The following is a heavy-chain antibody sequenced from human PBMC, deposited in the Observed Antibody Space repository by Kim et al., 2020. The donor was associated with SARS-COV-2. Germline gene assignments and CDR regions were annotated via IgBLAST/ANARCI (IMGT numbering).Heavy chain of an antibody. J-gene: IGHJ4*02. Sequence: SETLSLTCAVYGGSFSGYYWSWIRQPPGKGLEWIGEINHSGSTNYNPSLKSRVTISVDTSKNQFSLKLSSVTAADTAVYYCARGCSGGSCYSGYSSTLITFDYWGQGTLVTVSS. CDR3: ARGCSGGSCYSGYSSTLITFDY. CDR2: INHSGST. D-gene: IGHD2-15*01. V-gene: IGHV4-34*01. CDR1: GGSFSGYY.